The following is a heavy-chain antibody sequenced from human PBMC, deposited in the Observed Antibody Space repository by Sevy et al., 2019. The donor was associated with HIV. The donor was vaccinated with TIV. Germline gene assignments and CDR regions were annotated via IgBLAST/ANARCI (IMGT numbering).Heavy chain of an antibody. V-gene: IGHV3-23*01. CDR2: LSGSGTRT. CDR3: ANGGVMVVAATPNYGMDV. J-gene: IGHJ6*02. D-gene: IGHD2-15*01. CDR1: GFTFSSYA. Sequence: GGPLRLSCAAPGFTFSSYAMSWVRQAPGKGLEWVSGLSGSGTRTYYADSVKGRFTISRDNSKNTLFLQMNSLRAEDTAVYYCANGGVMVVAATPNYGMDVWGQGTTVTVSS.